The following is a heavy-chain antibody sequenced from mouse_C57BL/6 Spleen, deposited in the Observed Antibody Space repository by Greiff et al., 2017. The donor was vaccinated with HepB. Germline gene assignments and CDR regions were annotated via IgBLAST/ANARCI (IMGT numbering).Heavy chain of an antibody. V-gene: IGHV1-53*01. D-gene: IGHD2-10*02. CDR3: ARYGYGKRGMDY. Sequence: VQLQQSGTELVKPGASVKLSCKASGYTFTSYWMHWVKQRPGQGLEWIGNINPSNGGTNYNEKFKSKATLTVDKSSSTAYMQLSSLTSEDSAVYYCARYGYGKRGMDYWGQGTSVTVSS. CDR2: INPSNGGT. CDR1: GYTFTSYW. J-gene: IGHJ4*01.